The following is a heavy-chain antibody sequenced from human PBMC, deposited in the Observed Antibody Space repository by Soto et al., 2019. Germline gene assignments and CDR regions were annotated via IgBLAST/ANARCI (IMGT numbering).Heavy chain of an antibody. CDR3: ATYSGGYHRYGMDV. V-gene: IGHV1-69*02. CDR1: GGTFSSYT. J-gene: IGHJ6*02. D-gene: IGHD1-26*01. Sequence: QVQLVQSGAEVKKPGSSVKVSCKASGGTFSSYTISWVRQAPGQGLEWMGRIIPILGIANYAQKFQGRVTITADKSTSTAYMELSSLRSEDTAVYYCATYSGGYHRYGMDVWGQGTTVTVSS. CDR2: IIPILGIA.